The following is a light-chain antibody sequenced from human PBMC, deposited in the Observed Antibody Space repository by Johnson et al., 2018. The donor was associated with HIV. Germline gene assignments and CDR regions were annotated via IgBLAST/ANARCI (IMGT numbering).Light chain of an antibody. CDR1: SSNIGKNY. CDR2: ESN. J-gene: IGLJ1*01. Sequence: QSILTQPPSVSAALGQKVTVSCAGSSSNIGKNYVSWYQQLPGTAPKVLIYESNKRPSGIPDRFSGSKSDTSATLGITGLQTGDEADYYCGTWDSSLSDYVFGTGTKVTVL. CDR3: GTWDSSLSDYV. V-gene: IGLV1-51*02.